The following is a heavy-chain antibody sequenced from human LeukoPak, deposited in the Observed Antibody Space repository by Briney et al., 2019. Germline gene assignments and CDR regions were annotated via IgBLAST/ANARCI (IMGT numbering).Heavy chain of an antibody. CDR3: ARDGGYCSGGSCAGH. D-gene: IGHD2-15*01. V-gene: IGHV3-74*01. Sequence: GGSLRLSCAASGFTFSTYWMHWVRQVPGKGLVWVSRINSDGSIADYADAVKGRFTISRDNAKNSLYLQMNSLRAEDTAVYYCARDGGYCSGGSCAGHWGQGTLVTVSS. CDR2: INSDGSIA. J-gene: IGHJ4*02. CDR1: GFTFSTYW.